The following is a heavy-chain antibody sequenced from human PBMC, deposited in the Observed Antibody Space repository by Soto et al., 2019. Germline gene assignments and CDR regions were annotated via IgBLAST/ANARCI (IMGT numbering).Heavy chain of an antibody. CDR2: ISSGSSYI. J-gene: IGHJ6*02. Sequence: VQVVESGGGLVKPGGSLRLSCAASGFSFSTYSMNWVRQAPGKGLEWVSSISSGSSYIYYAESVKGRFTISRDNTKNSLFLQMNSLRDEDTAIYYCAGEEGYWGRMDVWGQGTTVTVSS. CDR1: GFSFSTYS. CDR3: AGEEGYWGRMDV. V-gene: IGHV3-21*01. D-gene: IGHD2-15*01.